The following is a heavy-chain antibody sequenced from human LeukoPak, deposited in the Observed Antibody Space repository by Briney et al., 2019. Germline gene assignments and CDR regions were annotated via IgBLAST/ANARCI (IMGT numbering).Heavy chain of an antibody. Sequence: SVTLSLTCTVSGGSISSSSYYWGWIRQPPGKGLEWIGSFYCSGSTYYNPSLKSQVTISVDTSKNQFSLKLSSVTAADTAVYYCARQGGDSSGWYGGFDAFDIWGQGTMVTVSS. CDR3: ARQGGDSSGWYGGFDAFDI. CDR2: FYCSGST. CDR1: GGSISSSSYY. V-gene: IGHV4-39*01. D-gene: IGHD6-19*01. J-gene: IGHJ3*02.